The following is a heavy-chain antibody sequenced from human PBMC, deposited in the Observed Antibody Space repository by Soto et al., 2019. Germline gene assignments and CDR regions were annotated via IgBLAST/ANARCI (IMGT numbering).Heavy chain of an antibody. V-gene: IGHV5-51*01. CDR1: GYXFTSYL. CDR2: IYPGDSDT. CDR3: ARPDYEGYFYL. J-gene: IGHJ2*01. D-gene: IGHD4-17*01. Sequence: EXLKIYCKSSGYXFTSYLIVWVRQMPGKGLEWMGIIYPGDSDTRYSPSFQGKVTISADKSISTAYLKWSRLKSSDTAMYYCARPDYEGYFYLWGRGTLVTVS.